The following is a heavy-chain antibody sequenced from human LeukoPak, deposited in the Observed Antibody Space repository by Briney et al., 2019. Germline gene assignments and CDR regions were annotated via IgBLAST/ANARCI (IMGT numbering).Heavy chain of an antibody. CDR2: ISGSGGST. CDR3: AKGSDLRYFDWLFGDY. CDR1: RFTFSSYA. Sequence: GGSLRLSCAASRFTFSSYAMSWVRQAPGKGLEWVSAISGSGGSTYYADSVKGRFTISRDNSKNTLYLQMNSLRAEDTAVYYCAKGSDLRYFDWLFGDYWGQGTLVTVSS. V-gene: IGHV3-23*01. D-gene: IGHD3-9*01. J-gene: IGHJ4*02.